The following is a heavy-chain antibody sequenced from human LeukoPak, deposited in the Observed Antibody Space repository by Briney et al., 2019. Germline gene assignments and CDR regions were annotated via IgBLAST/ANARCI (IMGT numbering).Heavy chain of an antibody. D-gene: IGHD4-17*01. CDR1: GGTFSSYA. V-gene: IGHV1-69*13. Sequence: SLKVSCKASGGTFSSYAISWVRQAPGQGLEWMGGIIPIFGTANYAQKFQGRVTITADESTSTAYMELSSLRSEDTAVYYCARIPSDYGRAFDIWGQGTMVTVSS. CDR3: ARIPSDYGRAFDI. J-gene: IGHJ3*02. CDR2: IIPIFGTA.